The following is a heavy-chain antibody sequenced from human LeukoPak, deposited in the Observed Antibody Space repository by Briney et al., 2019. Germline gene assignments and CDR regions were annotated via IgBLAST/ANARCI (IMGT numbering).Heavy chain of an antibody. CDR3: ARDSRDYPYYYHMDV. V-gene: IGHV4-4*07. CDR1: SGSFSGYY. CDR2: IYTSGST. Sequence: PSETLSLTCAVYSGSFSGYYWSWIRQPAGKGLEWIGRIYTSGSTNYNPSLKSRVTMSVDTSKNQFSLKLSSVTAADTAVYYCARDSRDYPYYYHMDVWGKGTTVTVSS. J-gene: IGHJ6*03. D-gene: IGHD4-11*01.